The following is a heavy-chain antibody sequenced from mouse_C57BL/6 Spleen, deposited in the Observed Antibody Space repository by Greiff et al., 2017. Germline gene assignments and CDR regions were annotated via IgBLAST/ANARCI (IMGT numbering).Heavy chain of an antibody. V-gene: IGHV5-17*01. D-gene: IGHD2-4*01. J-gene: IGHJ4*01. CDR3: AIIYYDYTYAMDY. CDR1: GFTFSDYG. Sequence: EVMLVESGGGLVKPGGSLKLSCAASGFTFSDYGMHWVRQAPEKGLEWVAYISSGSSTIYYADTVKGRLTISRDNAKNTLFLQMTSLRSEDTAMYYCAIIYYDYTYAMDYWGQGTSVTVSS. CDR2: ISSGSSTI.